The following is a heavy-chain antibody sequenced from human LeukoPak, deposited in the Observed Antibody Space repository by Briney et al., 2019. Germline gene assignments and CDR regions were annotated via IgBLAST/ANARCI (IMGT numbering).Heavy chain of an antibody. CDR2: MNPNSGNT. D-gene: IGHD3-10*01. CDR3: ARDGDYYGSGNFDY. CDR1: GYTFTNYD. Sequence: GASVKVSCKTSGYTFTNYDINWMRQATGQGLEWMGWMNPNSGNTGYAQKFQGRVTITRDTSISTAYMELSSLRSEDTAVYYCARDGDYYGSGNFDYWGQGTLVTVSS. V-gene: IGHV1-8*03. J-gene: IGHJ4*02.